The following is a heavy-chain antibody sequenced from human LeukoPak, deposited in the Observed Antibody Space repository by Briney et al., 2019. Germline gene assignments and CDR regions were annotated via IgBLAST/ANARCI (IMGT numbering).Heavy chain of an antibody. CDR1: GGSISSGDYY. CDR2: IYYTGIA. J-gene: IGHJ5*01. V-gene: IGHV4-30-4*01. D-gene: IGHD3-10*01. Sequence: PSQTLSLTCTVSGGSISSGDYYWSWIRQPPGKGLEWIGYIYYTGIAYYRPSLMSRLTMSLDTSKNQFSLRLSSVTAADTAVYYCATERFGEVRWFDSWGQGTLVTVSS. CDR3: ATERFGEVRWFDS.